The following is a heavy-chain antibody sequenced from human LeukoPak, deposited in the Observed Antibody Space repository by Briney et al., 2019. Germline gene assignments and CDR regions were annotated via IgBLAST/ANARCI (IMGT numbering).Heavy chain of an antibody. J-gene: IGHJ5*02. CDR2: IIPIFGTA. CDR3: ASNTMVRGVIYWFDP. CDR1: GYTFTSYG. Sequence: ASVKVSCKASGYTFTSYGISWVRQAPGQGLEWMGGIIPIFGTANYAQKFQGRVTITADESTSTAYMELSSLRSEDTAVYYCASNTMVRGVIYWFDPWGQGTLVTVSS. V-gene: IGHV1-69*13. D-gene: IGHD3-10*01.